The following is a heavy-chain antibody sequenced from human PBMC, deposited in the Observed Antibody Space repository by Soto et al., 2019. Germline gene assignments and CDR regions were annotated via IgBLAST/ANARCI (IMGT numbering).Heavy chain of an antibody. V-gene: IGHV4-59*01. D-gene: IGHD4-17*01. J-gene: IGHJ6*02. CDR3: ARDGGPYGDYVGFAYYYYGMDV. Sequence: SETLSLTCTVSGGSISSYYWSWIRQPPGKGLEWIGYIYYSGSTNYNPSLKSRVTISVDTSKNQFSLKLSSVTAADTAVYYCARDGGPYGDYVGFAYYYYGMDVWGQGTTVTVSS. CDR1: GGSISSYY. CDR2: IYYSGST.